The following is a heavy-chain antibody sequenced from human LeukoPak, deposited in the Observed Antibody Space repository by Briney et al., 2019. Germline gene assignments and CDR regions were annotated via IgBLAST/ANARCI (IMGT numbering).Heavy chain of an antibody. J-gene: IGHJ6*02. V-gene: IGHV3-7*01. CDR2: IKQDGSEK. D-gene: IGHD4-11*01. CDR3: ARVSRDFYSNYYYYYGMDV. CDR1: GFIFNNAW. Sequence: GGSLRLSCAGSGFIFNNAWMSWVRQAPGRGLEWVANIKQDGSEKYYVDSVKGRFTISRDNAKNSLYLQMNSLRAEDTAVYYCARVSRDFYSNYYYYYGMDVWGQGTTVTVSS.